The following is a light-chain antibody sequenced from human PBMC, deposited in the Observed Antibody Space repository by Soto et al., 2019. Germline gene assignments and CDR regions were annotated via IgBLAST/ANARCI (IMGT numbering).Light chain of an antibody. J-gene: IGKJ2*01. Sequence: DIQMTQSPSSLSASVGDRVTITCRVSQNIRNYLNWYQQRPGKTPNLLVYAASNLRSVVPSRFSGSGSGTLFTLTITTLQPEDFATYFCQQIHSTSSYTFGQGTRVDIK. CDR3: QQIHSTSSYT. CDR1: QNIRNY. CDR2: AAS. V-gene: IGKV1-39*01.